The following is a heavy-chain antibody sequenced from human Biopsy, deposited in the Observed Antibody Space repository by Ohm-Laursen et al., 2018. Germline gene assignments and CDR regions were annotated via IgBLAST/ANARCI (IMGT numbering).Heavy chain of an antibody. CDR3: ARDRGFYSDRTVPGYFDL. J-gene: IGHJ2*01. CDR1: GDSISSYY. Sequence: ILSLTCTVSGDSISSYYWSWIRQPPGKGLEWIGYVYYTGSTDYNPSLQSRVTISVDTSKNHFSLRLRSVTPADTAIYYCARDRGFYSDRTVPGYFDLWGRGTLVTVSS. CDR2: VYYTGST. V-gene: IGHV4-59*01. D-gene: IGHD3-22*01.